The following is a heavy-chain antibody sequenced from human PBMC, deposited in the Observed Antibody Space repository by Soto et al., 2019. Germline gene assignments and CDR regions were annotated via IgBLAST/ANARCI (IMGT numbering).Heavy chain of an antibody. CDR3: ARDWEAAGYRAYYYYGMDV. J-gene: IGHJ6*02. D-gene: IGHD1-26*01. Sequence: GESLKISCAASGFTFSSYAMHWVRQAPGKGLEWVAVISYDGSNKYYADSVKGRFTISRDNSKNTLYLQMNSLRAEDTAVYYCARDWEAAGYRAYYYYGMDVWGQGTTVTVSS. V-gene: IGHV3-30-3*01. CDR2: ISYDGSNK. CDR1: GFTFSSYA.